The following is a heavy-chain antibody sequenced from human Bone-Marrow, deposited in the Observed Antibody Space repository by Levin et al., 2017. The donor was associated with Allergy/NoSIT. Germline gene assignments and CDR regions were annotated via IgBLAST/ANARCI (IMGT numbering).Heavy chain of an antibody. V-gene: IGHV1-2*02. CDR2: INPNTGGT. J-gene: IGHJ4*02. CDR3: ARSDGLGSELDF. D-gene: IGHD3-10*01. CDR1: GYAFNDYF. Sequence: GGSLRLSCKASGYAFNDYFMYWVRQAPGQGLEWMGWINPNTGGTDYAQKFQGRVTMTRDTSIRTVYIALYNLRSDDTAVYYCARSDGLGSELDFWGQGALVTVSS.